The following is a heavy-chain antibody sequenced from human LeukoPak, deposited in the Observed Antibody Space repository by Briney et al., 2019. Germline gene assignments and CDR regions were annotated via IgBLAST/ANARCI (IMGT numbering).Heavy chain of an antibody. V-gene: IGHV1-69*05. CDR3: ARDCGGDCYGMGY. CDR1: GGTFSSYA. CDR2: IIPIFGTA. D-gene: IGHD2-21*02. Sequence: SVKVSCKASGGTFSSYAISWVRHAPGQGLEWKGRIIPIFGTANYAQKFQGRVTITTDESTSAAYMELSSLRSEGTAVYYCARDCGGDCYGMGYWGQGTLVTVSS. J-gene: IGHJ4*02.